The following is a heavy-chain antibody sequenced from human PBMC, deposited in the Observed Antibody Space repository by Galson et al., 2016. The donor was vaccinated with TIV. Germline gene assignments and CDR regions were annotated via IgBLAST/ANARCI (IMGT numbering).Heavy chain of an antibody. Sequence: CAISGDSVSRNGVAWNWIRQSPSRGLEWPGRTYYTSKWYNDYEVFMKSRITINPDTSRNQFSLQLNPVTPEGTAVNCCARGLVSAFDVWGRGTMVTVSS. CDR3: ARGLVSAFDV. V-gene: IGHV6-1*01. D-gene: IGHD6-19*01. CDR1: GDSVSRNGVA. CDR2: TYYTSKWYN. J-gene: IGHJ2*01.